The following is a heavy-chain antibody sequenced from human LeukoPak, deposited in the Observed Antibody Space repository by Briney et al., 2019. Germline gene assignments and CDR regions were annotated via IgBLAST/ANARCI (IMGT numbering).Heavy chain of an antibody. Sequence: PGGSLRLSCAASGFTFSSYGMSWVRQAPGKGLEWVSAISGSGGSTYYADSVKGRFTISRDNSKNTLYLQMNSLRAEDTAVYYCATEDPNYYGSGNAFDIWGQGTMVTVSS. CDR3: ATEDPNYYGSGNAFDI. CDR2: ISGSGGST. D-gene: IGHD3-10*01. CDR1: GFTFSSYG. V-gene: IGHV3-23*01. J-gene: IGHJ3*02.